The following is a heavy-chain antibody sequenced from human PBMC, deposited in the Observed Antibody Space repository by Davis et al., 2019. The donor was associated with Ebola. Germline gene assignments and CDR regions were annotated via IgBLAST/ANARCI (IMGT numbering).Heavy chain of an antibody. Sequence: GESLKISCAASGFTVSSNYMSWVRQAPGKGLEWVSIIYSGGTTYYADSVKGRFTISRDNSKNTLYLQMNSLRAEDTAVYYCAKDRNVDTAMSVDYWGQGTLVTVSS. CDR3: AKDRNVDTAMSVDY. J-gene: IGHJ4*02. CDR1: GFTVSSNY. V-gene: IGHV3-53*01. CDR2: IYSGGTT. D-gene: IGHD5-18*01.